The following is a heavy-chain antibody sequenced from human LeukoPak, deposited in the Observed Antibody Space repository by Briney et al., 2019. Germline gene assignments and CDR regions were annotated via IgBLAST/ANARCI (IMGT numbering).Heavy chain of an antibody. CDR1: GFTFSSYW. Sequence: GGSLRLSCAASGFTFSSYWMHWVRQAPGKGLVWVSRINSDGSSTSYADSVKGRFTISRDNAKNTLYLQMNSLRAEDTAVYYCARVICGTGCYFDYWGQGTLVTVSS. CDR3: ARVICGTGCYFDY. J-gene: IGHJ4*02. D-gene: IGHD2-2*01. V-gene: IGHV3-74*01. CDR2: INSDGSST.